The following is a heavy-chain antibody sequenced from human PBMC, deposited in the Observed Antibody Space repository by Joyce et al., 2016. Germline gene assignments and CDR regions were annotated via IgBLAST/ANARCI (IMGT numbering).Heavy chain of an antibody. CDR1: GGIFRSYA. Sequence: QVQLVQSGAEVKKPGSSVKVSCKASGGIFRSYAISWVRQAPGQGLEWMGGIIPMFGTANYAQEFQGRVTITADESTNTAYMELSSLRSEDTATYYCAKETAGYCSGGNCYRLEYWGQGTLVTVSS. J-gene: IGHJ4*02. CDR2: IIPMFGTA. D-gene: IGHD2-15*01. CDR3: AKETAGYCSGGNCYRLEY. V-gene: IGHV1-69*01.